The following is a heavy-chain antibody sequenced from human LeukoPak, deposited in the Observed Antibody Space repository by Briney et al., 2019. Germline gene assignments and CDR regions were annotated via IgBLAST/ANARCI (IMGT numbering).Heavy chain of an antibody. CDR1: GDSISIHY. CDR3: ARGRASPPCFFDY. CDR2: VHYSGST. Sequence: SETLSLTCNVCGDSISIHYWTWIRQPPGKGREWIGYVHYSGSTNSKPSLKSRVTISVDTSKNQFSLKLSSVTAADTAIYYCARGRASPPCFFDYWGQGALVTVSS. J-gene: IGHJ4*02. V-gene: IGHV4-59*11.